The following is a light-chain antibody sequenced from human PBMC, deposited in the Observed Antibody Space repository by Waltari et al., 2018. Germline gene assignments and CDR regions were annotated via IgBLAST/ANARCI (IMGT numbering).Light chain of an antibody. J-gene: IGKJ1*01. V-gene: IGKV3-20*01. CDR3: QHYLRLPVT. CDR2: GIF. CDR1: QSVNRA. Sequence: EMVWTQSPGTLSLSPGERATLSCKASQSVNRALAWYQQKPGQAPRLLIYGIFDRAAGTPDRFSGSGSGTDFSLTISRLEPEDFAVYYCQHYLRLPVTFGQGTRVEVK.